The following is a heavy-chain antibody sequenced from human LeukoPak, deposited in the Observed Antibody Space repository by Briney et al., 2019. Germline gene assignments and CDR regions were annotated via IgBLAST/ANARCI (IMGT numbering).Heavy chain of an antibody. J-gene: IGHJ4*02. D-gene: IGHD1-26*01. CDR2: INHSGST. V-gene: IGHV4-34*01. CDR3: ARLRGVGATWDY. CDR1: GGSFSGYY. Sequence: SETLSLTCAVYGGSFSGYYWSWIRQPPGKGLEWIGEINHSGSTNYNPSLKSRVTISVDTSKNQFSLKLSSVTAADTAVYYCARLRGVGATWDYWGQGTLVTVSS.